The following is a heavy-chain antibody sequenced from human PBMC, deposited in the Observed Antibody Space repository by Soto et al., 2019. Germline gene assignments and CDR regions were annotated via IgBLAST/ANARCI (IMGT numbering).Heavy chain of an antibody. Sequence: GASVKVSGKASGGTFISYAISWVRQAPGQGLEWMGGIIPIFGTANYAQKFQGRVTLTADESTSTAYVELSSIRCEDTAVYYCATVALTYYDFASGSPEDYYSMDLWGQETTVTVSS. D-gene: IGHD3-3*01. V-gene: IGHV1-69*13. CDR1: GGTFISYA. J-gene: IGHJ6*02. CDR3: ATVALTYYDFASGSPEDYYSMDL. CDR2: IIPIFGTA.